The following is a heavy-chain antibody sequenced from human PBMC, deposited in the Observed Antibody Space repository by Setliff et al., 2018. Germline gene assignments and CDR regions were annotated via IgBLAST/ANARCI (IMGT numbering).Heavy chain of an antibody. CDR3: VTSTIIIYYFDF. CDR1: GFSFSNYG. V-gene: IGHV3-48*01. CDR2: ISTSSGTR. D-gene: IGHD3-10*01. Sequence: GGSLRLSCVVSGFSFSNYGMTWVRQAPGKGLEWISYISTSSGTRYYADSVKGRFTISRDNANQSLYLQMNSLRAEDTAVYYCVTSTIIIYYFDFWGQGTPVTVSS. J-gene: IGHJ4*02.